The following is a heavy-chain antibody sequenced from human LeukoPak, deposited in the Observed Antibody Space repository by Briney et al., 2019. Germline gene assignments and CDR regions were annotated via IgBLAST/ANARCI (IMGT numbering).Heavy chain of an antibody. Sequence: AGSLRLSCAASGFTFSSYAMSWVRQAPGKGLEWVSAISGSGGSTYYADSVTGRFTISRDNSKNTLYLQMNSLRAEDTAVYYCAPLGVTTWLDYWGQGTLVTVSS. D-gene: IGHD4-17*01. J-gene: IGHJ4*02. CDR3: APLGVTTWLDY. CDR2: ISGSGGST. V-gene: IGHV3-23*01. CDR1: GFTFSSYA.